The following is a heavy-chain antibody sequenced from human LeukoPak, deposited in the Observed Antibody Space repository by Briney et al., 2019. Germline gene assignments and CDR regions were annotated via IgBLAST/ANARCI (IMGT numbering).Heavy chain of an antibody. CDR2: IWFDGSNN. V-gene: IGHV3-33*01. CDR1: GFTFSSYG. D-gene: IGHD3-22*01. J-gene: IGHJ2*01. CDR3: ARAPSFFFYNSSGYYNGYFDL. Sequence: PGGSLRLSCAASGFTFSSYGMHWVRQAPGKGLEWVAVIWFDGSNNYYVDSVKGRFTISRDNSENTLYLQMNSLRADDMAVYYCARAPSFFFYNSSGYYNGYFDLWGRGTLVTVSS.